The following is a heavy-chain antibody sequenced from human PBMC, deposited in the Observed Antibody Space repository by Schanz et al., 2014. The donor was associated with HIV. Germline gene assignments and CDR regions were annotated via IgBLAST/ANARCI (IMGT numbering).Heavy chain of an antibody. CDR2: IGSGGGYK. CDR3: VRLMSSDYDFYHYGMDV. D-gene: IGHD4-17*01. J-gene: IGHJ6*02. CDR1: GFDFTGTW. V-gene: IGHV3-21*02. Sequence: EVQLVESGGGLVEPGGSLRLSCVASGFDFTGTWMSWVRQAPGKGLEWVSSIGSGGGYKYYADSVNGRFTISRDNAKNSLHLQMSRLGAEDTAVYYCVRLMSSDYDFYHYGMDVWGQGTTVIVSS.